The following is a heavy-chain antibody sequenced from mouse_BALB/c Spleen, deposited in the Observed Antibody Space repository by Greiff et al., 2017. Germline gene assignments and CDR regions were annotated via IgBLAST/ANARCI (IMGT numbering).Heavy chain of an antibody. J-gene: IGHJ2*01. CDR3: ARSEDHGNYVDY. CDR2: INPYNDGT. V-gene: IGHV1-14*01. Sequence: EVQRVESGPELVKPGASVKMSCKASGYTFTSYVMHWVKQKPGQGLEWIGYINPYNDGTKYNEKFKGKATLTSDKSSSTAYMELSSLTSEDSAVYYCARSEDHGNYVDYWGQGTTLTVSS. D-gene: IGHD2-1*01. CDR1: GYTFTSYV.